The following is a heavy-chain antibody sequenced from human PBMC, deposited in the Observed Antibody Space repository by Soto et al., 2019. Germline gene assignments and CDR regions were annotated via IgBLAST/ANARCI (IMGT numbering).Heavy chain of an antibody. CDR3: AKDPSTGAADF. CDR2: IHPSGGDT. V-gene: IGHV3-23*01. J-gene: IGHJ4*02. Sequence: GGSLRLSCAAAGFMFRDYGMSWVRQAPGKGLQWVATIHPSGGDTHYAESVRGRFTTSRDNSESTLFLQMNSLRADDTAVYYCAKDPSTGAADFWGQGTLVTVSS. D-gene: IGHD2-8*02. CDR1: GFMFRDYG.